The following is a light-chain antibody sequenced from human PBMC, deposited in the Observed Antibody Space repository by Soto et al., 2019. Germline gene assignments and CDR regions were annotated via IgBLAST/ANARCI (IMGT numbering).Light chain of an antibody. CDR3: SSFTTSHTYV. Sequence: QSALTQPHSVSGSPGQSATISCTGTSVDVGAYDFVSWYQQHPGKAPKLLIYVVSGRPSGVPHRFSGSKSGNAASLTISGLQAEDEADYYCSSFTTSHTYVFGTGTKVTVL. V-gene: IGLV2-11*01. CDR2: VVS. CDR1: SVDVGAYDF. J-gene: IGLJ1*01.